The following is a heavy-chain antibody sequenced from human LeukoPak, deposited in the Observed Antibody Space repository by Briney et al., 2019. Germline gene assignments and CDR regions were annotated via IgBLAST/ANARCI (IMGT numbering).Heavy chain of an antibody. Sequence: ASVKVSCKVSGYTLTELSMHWVRQAPGKGLEWMGGFDPEDGETIYAQKFQGRVTMTEDTSTDTAYMELSSLRSEDTAVYYCATGETGLWLPDYWGQGNPGHRLL. CDR3: ATGETGLWLPDY. CDR1: GYTLTELS. J-gene: IGHJ4*02. CDR2: FDPEDGET. V-gene: IGHV1-24*01. D-gene: IGHD4/OR15-4a*01.